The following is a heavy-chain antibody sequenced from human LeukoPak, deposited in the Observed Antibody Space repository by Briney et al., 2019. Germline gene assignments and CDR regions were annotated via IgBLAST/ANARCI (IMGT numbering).Heavy chain of an antibody. CDR2: ISGSGGST. D-gene: IGHD1-26*01. V-gene: IGHV3-23*01. J-gene: IGHJ4*02. Sequence: GGSLRLSCAASGFTFSSYAMSWVRQAPGKGLEWASGISGSGGSTHYADPVKGRFTISRDNSKNTLYLQMNSLGGEDTAEYYCAKDLPSNIVGASYYFDYWGQGILVTVSS. CDR3: AKDLPSNIVGASYYFDY. CDR1: GFTFSSYA.